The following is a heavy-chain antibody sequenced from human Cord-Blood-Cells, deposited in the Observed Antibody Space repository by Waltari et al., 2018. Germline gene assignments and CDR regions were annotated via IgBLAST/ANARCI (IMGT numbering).Heavy chain of an antibody. CDR3: ARGQQWLVEGWYFDL. Sequence: EVQLVGSGGGLIQSGGSLGLSCAASGFPVRGNCLCWVRKPPGKGLEWVSVIYSGGSTYYADSVKGRFTISRDNSKNTLYLQMNSLRAEDTAVYYCARGQQWLVEGWYFDLWGRGTLVTVSS. J-gene: IGHJ2*01. CDR2: IYSGGST. V-gene: IGHV3-53*01. D-gene: IGHD6-19*01. CDR1: GFPVRGNC.